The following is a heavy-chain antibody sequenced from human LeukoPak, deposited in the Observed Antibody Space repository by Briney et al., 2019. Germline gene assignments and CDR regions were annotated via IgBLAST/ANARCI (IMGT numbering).Heavy chain of an antibody. CDR3: AKDFSLRSSPDY. CDR2: IRYDGSNK. Sequence: GGSLRLSCAASGFTFSSYGMHWVRQAPGKGLEWVAFIRYDGSNKYHADSVKGRFTISRDNSKNTLYLQMNSLRAEDTAVYYCAKDFSLRSSPDYWGQGTLVTVSS. V-gene: IGHV3-30*02. D-gene: IGHD6-13*01. J-gene: IGHJ4*02. CDR1: GFTFSSYG.